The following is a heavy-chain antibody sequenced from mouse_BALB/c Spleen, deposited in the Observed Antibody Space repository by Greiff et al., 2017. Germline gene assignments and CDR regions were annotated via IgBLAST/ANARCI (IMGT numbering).Heavy chain of an antibody. Sequence: EVQLKQSGAELVKPGASVKLSCTASGFNIKDTYMHWVKQRPEQGLEWIGRIDPANGNTKYDPKFQGKATITADTSSNTAYLQLSSLTSEDTAVYYCARGYDGYAMDYWGQGTSVTVSS. CDR3: ARGYDGYAMDY. J-gene: IGHJ4*01. D-gene: IGHD2-14*01. CDR1: GFNIKDTY. V-gene: IGHV14-3*02. CDR2: IDPANGNT.